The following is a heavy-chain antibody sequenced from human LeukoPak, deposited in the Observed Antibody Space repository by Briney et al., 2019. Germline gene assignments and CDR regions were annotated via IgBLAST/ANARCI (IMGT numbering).Heavy chain of an antibody. Sequence: GRSLRLSCAASGFMFSNYGMQWVRQAPGKGLEWVAVISCDGSNKYYADSVKGRFTISRDNSKNTLYLQMNSLRAEDTAVYYCAKDLRRRYYFGSGSRGGTFDIWGQGTMVTVSS. CDR1: GFMFSNYG. J-gene: IGHJ3*02. CDR2: ISCDGSNK. CDR3: AKDLRRRYYFGSGSRGGTFDI. V-gene: IGHV3-30*18. D-gene: IGHD3-10*01.